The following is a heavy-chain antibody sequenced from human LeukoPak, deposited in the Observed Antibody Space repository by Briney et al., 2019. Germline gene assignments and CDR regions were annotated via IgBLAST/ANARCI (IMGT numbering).Heavy chain of an antibody. V-gene: IGHV4-59*12. CDR3: ARETADLGRSLDS. Sequence: SETLSLTCTVGSINSYYWSWIRQPPGKGLEWIGYIYYSGTTSYSPSLKSRVTMSLDTSKNQFSLNLTSVTAADTAVYFCARETADLGRSLDSWGQGALVTVSS. CDR2: IYYSGTT. J-gene: IGHJ4*02. D-gene: IGHD1-26*01. CDR1: GSINSYY.